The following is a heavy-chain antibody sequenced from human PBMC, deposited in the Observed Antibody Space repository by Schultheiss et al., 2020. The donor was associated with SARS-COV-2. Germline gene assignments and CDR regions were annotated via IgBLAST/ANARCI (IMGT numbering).Heavy chain of an antibody. CDR3: APSGGILTF. CDR1: GFTFRNTG. V-gene: IGHV3-30*03. J-gene: IGHJ4*02. Sequence: GGSLRLSCAASGFTFRNTGMHWVRQAPGKGLEWVAVVSYDGSTQYYSDSVKGRFTISRDNSKNTLYLQMNSLRAEDTAVYYCAPSGGILTFWGPGTLVTVSS. CDR2: VSYDGSTQ. D-gene: IGHD3/OR15-3a*01.